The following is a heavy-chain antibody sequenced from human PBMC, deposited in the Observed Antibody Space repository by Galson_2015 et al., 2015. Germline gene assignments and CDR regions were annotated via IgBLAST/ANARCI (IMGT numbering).Heavy chain of an antibody. Sequence: LRLSCAASGFTFSSYGMHWVRQAPGKGLEWVAVIWYDGSNKYYADSVKGRFTISRDNSKNTLYLQMNSLRAGDTAVYYCARVGGVGGAPPYWYFDLWGRGTLVTVSS. J-gene: IGHJ2*01. D-gene: IGHD1-26*01. CDR2: IWYDGSNK. CDR1: GFTFSSYG. CDR3: ARVGGVGGAPPYWYFDL. V-gene: IGHV3-33*01.